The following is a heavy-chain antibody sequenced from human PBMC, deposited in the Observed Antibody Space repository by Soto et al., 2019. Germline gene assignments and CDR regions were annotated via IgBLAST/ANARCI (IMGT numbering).Heavy chain of an antibody. CDR2: IHYSGST. D-gene: IGHD1-26*01. Sequence: QVQLQEAGPGLVKPSETLSLTCTVSGGSISSYYWSWIRQPPVKGLEWIAYIHYSGSTDYNPSLKSRVTISLDKSKNQFSLKLTSVTAADTAVYHCARHVLGLDYWGQGTLVTVSS. J-gene: IGHJ4*02. CDR1: GGSISSYY. CDR3: ARHVLGLDY. V-gene: IGHV4-59*08.